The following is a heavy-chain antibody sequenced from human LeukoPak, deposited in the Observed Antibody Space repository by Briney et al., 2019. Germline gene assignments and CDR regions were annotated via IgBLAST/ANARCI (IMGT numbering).Heavy chain of an antibody. Sequence: GGSLRLSCAASGFTASSNYMSWVRQAPGKGLVWVSRINSDGSSTSYADSVKGRFTISRDNAKNTLYLQMNSLRAEDTAVYYCAREGQWLDHDAFDIWGQGTMVTVSS. CDR2: INSDGSST. D-gene: IGHD6-19*01. J-gene: IGHJ3*02. CDR1: GFTASSNY. CDR3: AREGQWLDHDAFDI. V-gene: IGHV3-74*01.